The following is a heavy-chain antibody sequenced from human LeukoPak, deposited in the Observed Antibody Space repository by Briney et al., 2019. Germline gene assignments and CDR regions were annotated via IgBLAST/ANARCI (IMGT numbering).Heavy chain of an antibody. Sequence: GGSLRLSCAASGFTFSSYSMNWVRQAPGKGLEWGSYISSSSSTIYYADSVKGRFTISRDNAKNSLYLQMNSLRAEDTAVYYCARDPGYSYGSNAFDIWGQGTMVTVSS. CDR3: ARDPGYSYGSNAFDI. V-gene: IGHV3-48*01. CDR2: ISSSSSTI. D-gene: IGHD5-18*01. J-gene: IGHJ3*02. CDR1: GFTFSSYS.